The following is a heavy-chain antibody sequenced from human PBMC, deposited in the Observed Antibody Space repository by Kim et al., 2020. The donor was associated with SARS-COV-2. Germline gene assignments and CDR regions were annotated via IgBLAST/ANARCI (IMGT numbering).Heavy chain of an antibody. CDR2: ISSSSSYI. V-gene: IGHV3-21*01. D-gene: IGHD3-10*01. Sequence: GGSLRLSCAASGFTFSSYSMNWVRQAPGKGLEWVSSISSSSSYIYYADSVKGRFTISRDNAKNSLYLQMNSLRAEDTAVYYCASSGSGSHLPTNYYYYYYGMDVWGQGTTVTVSS. CDR1: GFTFSSYS. J-gene: IGHJ6*02. CDR3: ASSGSGSHLPTNYYYYYYGMDV.